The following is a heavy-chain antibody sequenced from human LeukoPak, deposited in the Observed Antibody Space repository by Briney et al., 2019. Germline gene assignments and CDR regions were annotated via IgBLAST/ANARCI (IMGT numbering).Heavy chain of an antibody. D-gene: IGHD3-10*01. CDR2: INGSGGST. V-gene: IGHV3-23*01. CDR1: GFTFSSYA. CDR3: AKDPRGVIPRGWFDP. Sequence: GGSLRLSCAASGFTFSSYAMSWVRQAPGKGLEWVSAINGSGGSTYYADSVKGRFTISRDNSKNTLYLQMNSLRAEDTAVYYCAKDPRGVIPRGWFDPWGQGTLVTVSS. J-gene: IGHJ5*02.